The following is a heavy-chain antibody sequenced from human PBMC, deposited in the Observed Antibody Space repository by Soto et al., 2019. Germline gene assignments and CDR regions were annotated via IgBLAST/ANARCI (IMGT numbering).Heavy chain of an antibody. Sequence: PSETLSLTCTVSGGSISSVDYSWTWLRQPPGKGLEWVAYIYNNGNTYHTPSLKSRLTMSVDTSKNQFSLKLSSVTAADTAVYYCARVIGDDYGDYLQWFDPWGQGTLVTVSS. CDR2: IYNNGNT. J-gene: IGHJ5*02. D-gene: IGHD4-17*01. V-gene: IGHV4-30-4*01. CDR1: GGSISSVDYS. CDR3: ARVIGDDYGDYLQWFDP.